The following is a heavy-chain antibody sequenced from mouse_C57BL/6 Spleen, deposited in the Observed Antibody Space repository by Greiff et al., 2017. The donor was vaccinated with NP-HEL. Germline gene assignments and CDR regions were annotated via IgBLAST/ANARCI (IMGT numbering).Heavy chain of an antibody. CDR3: ATFPFDY. J-gene: IGHJ2*01. CDR2: INYDGSST. V-gene: IGHV5-16*01. Sequence: EVHLVESEGGLVQPGSSMKLSCTASGFPFSDYYMAWVRQVPEKGLEWVANINYDGSSTYYLDSLKSRFIISRDNAKNILYLQMSSLKSEDTATYYCATFPFDYWGQGTTLTVSS. CDR1: GFPFSDYY.